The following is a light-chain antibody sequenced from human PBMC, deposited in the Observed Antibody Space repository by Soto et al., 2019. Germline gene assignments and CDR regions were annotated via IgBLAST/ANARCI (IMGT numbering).Light chain of an antibody. V-gene: IGKV3-11*01. CDR1: QSVGNF. J-gene: IGKJ4*02. CDR3: QQRTNWPPSLT. Sequence: EIVLTQSPATLSFSPGERATLSCRASQSVGNFLAWYQQKPGQAPRLLIYDASNRATGIPARFSGSGSGTDFTLTISSLEPADFAVDYCQQRTNWPPSLTFGGGTKMEIK. CDR2: DAS.